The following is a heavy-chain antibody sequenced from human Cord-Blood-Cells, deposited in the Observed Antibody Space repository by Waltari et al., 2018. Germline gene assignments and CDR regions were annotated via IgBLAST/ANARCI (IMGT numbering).Heavy chain of an antibody. V-gene: IGHV1-69*06. J-gene: IGHJ6*03. D-gene: IGHD3-3*01. CDR3: AYYDFWSGHYYYYMDV. CDR1: GGTFSSYD. Sequence: QVQLVQSGAEVKKPGSSVKVSCKASGGTFSSYDISWVRQAPGQGLEWMGGIIPIFGTANYAQKFQGRVTITADKSTSTAYMELSSLRSEDTAVYYCAYYDFWSGHYYYYMDVWGKGTTVTVSS. CDR2: IIPIFGTA.